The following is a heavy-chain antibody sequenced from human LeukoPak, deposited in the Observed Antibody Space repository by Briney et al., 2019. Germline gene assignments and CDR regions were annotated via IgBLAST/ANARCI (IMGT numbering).Heavy chain of an antibody. D-gene: IGHD3-9*01. J-gene: IGHJ4*02. Sequence: SETLSLTCAVYGGSFSGYYWSWIRQPPGKGLEWIGEINHSGSTNYNPSLKGRVTISVDTSKNQFSLKLSSVTAADTAVYYCARGSMLTGYPFDYWGQGTLVTVSS. CDR3: ARGSMLTGYPFDY. CDR2: INHSGST. CDR1: GGSFSGYY. V-gene: IGHV4-34*01.